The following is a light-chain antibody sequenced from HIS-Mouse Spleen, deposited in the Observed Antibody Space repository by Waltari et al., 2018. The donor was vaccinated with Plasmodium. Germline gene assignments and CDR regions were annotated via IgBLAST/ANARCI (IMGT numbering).Light chain of an antibody. Sequence: SYELTQPPSVSVSPGQTASITCSGDKLGDKYACWYQQKPGQSPVLVIYQDSKRPSGIPERVSGSNSGNTATLTISGTQAMDEADYYCQAWDSSTDYVFGTGTEVTVL. J-gene: IGLJ1*01. V-gene: IGLV3-1*01. CDR3: QAWDSSTDYV. CDR1: KLGDKY. CDR2: QDS.